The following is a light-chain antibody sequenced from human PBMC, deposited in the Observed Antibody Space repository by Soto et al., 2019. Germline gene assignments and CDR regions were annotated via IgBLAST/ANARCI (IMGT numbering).Light chain of an antibody. CDR3: QQYNGWPQT. V-gene: IGKV3-15*01. CDR2: GAS. Sequence: EIVMTQSPATLSVSPGERATLSCRASQSVSSNLAWYQQKPGRAPRLLIYGASTRAIGIPARFSGSGSGTDFTLTINSLQSEDSAVYFCQQYNGWPQTFGQGTNLEIK. CDR1: QSVSSN. J-gene: IGKJ2*01.